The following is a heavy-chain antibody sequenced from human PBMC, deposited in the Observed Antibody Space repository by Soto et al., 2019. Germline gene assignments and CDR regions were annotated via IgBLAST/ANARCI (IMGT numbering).Heavy chain of an antibody. Sequence: SETLSLTCSVNGGSFSGYFWSWIRQPPGKGLEWIGEINQSGTTTYNPSLKSRVSVSLDTSNNRFSLNLSSVTAADTAVYYCVPRVAAPRSWFDPWGQGTWVTVSS. CDR1: GGSFSGYF. V-gene: IGHV4-34*01. D-gene: IGHD6-19*01. CDR3: VPRVAAPRSWFDP. CDR2: INQSGTT. J-gene: IGHJ5*02.